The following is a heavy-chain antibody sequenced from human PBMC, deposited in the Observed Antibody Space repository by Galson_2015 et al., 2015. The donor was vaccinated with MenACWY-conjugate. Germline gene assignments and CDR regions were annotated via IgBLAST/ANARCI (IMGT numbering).Heavy chain of an antibody. Sequence: QSGAEVKEPGQSLKISCKGSGYSFTTNWIAWVRQMPGNGLEWMWIIYPGDSDTRYSPSFQGQVTISADKSINTAYLQWSSLKASDTAMYYCARLAYYSGSGSERYFDYWGQGTLLTVSS. CDR2: IYPGDSDT. CDR1: GYSFTTNW. V-gene: IGHV5-51*01. J-gene: IGHJ4*02. D-gene: IGHD3-10*01. CDR3: ARLAYYSGSGSERYFDY.